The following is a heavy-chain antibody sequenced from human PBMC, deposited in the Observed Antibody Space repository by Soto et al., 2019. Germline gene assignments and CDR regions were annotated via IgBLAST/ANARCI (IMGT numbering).Heavy chain of an antibody. D-gene: IGHD3-16*01. CDR3: ASPGQGGGGYYYYYGMDV. Sequence: PVESLKISCKGSGYSFTSYWISWVRQMPGKGLEWMGRIDPSDSYTNYSPSFQGHVTISADKSISTAYLQWSSLKASDTAMYYCASPGQGGGGYYYYYGMDVWGQGTTVTVSS. CDR1: GYSFTSYW. V-gene: IGHV5-10-1*01. J-gene: IGHJ6*02. CDR2: IDPSDSYT.